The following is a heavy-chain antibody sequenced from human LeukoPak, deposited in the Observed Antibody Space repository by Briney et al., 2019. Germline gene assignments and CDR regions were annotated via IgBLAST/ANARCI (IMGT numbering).Heavy chain of an antibody. Sequence: GGSLRLSCAASGFTFNMNWVRQAPGKGLEWVSYISTSSSTIYYADSVKGRFTISRDNAKNSLYPQMNSLRDEDTAVYYCARDLTLSYWGQGTLVTVSS. CDR3: ARDLTLSY. D-gene: IGHD1-14*01. CDR2: ISTSSSTI. CDR1: GFTFN. J-gene: IGHJ4*02. V-gene: IGHV3-48*02.